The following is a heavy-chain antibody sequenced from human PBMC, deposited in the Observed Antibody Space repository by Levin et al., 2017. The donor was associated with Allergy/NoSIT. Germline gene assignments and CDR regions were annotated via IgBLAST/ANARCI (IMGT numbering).Heavy chain of an antibody. CDR2: ISNNGVTI. J-gene: IGHJ6*04. V-gene: IGHV3-48*03. CDR1: GFTFRTYE. CDR3: VGSQLPGTQPYYYYGMAV. D-gene: IGHD1-7*01. Sequence: GGSLRLSCAGSGFTFRTYEMNWVRQAPGKGLEWIAYISNNGVTIDYADSVKGRFIISRDNTRDSLFLELNSLRDEDTAVYYCVGSQLPGTQPYYYYGMAVWGEGTSVAVSS.